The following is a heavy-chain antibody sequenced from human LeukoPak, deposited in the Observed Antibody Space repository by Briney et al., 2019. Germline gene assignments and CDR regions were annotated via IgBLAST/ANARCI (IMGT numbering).Heavy chain of an antibody. D-gene: IGHD6-19*01. Sequence: PGGSLRLSCAASGFTFSSYAMNWVRQAPGKGLEWVSSISSSSSYIYYADSVKGRFTISRDNAKNSLYLQMNSLRAEDTAVYYCARGAYSSDGGAFDIWGQGTMVTVSS. J-gene: IGHJ3*02. CDR2: ISSSSSYI. CDR3: ARGAYSSDGGAFDI. V-gene: IGHV3-21*01. CDR1: GFTFSSYA.